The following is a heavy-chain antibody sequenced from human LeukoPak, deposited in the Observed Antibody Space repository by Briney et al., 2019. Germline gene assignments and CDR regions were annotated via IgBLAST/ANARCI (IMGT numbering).Heavy chain of an antibody. V-gene: IGHV3-7*01. J-gene: IGHJ4*02. CDR3: ARELWRRFDH. CDR1: GFTFSRDW. D-gene: IGHD3-10*01. Sequence: GGSLRLSCSASGFTFSRDWMTWVRRAPGKGLEMVAKIKPDGNEEYYGDSVRGRFTISRDNSDNSLYLHLNGLRVEDTAVYYCARELWRRFDHWGQGSLLTVSS. CDR2: IKPDGNEE.